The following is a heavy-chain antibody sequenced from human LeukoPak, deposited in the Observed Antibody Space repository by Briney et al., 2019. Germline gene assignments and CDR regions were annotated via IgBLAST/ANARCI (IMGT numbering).Heavy chain of an antibody. CDR1: GYTFTNYD. J-gene: IGHJ4*02. CDR3: ARGGNGIAAAGIYNTDY. Sequence: ASVKVSCKASGYTFTNYDINWVRQAPGQGLEWMGWINPNSGGTNYAQKFQGRVTMTRDTSISTAYMELSRLRSDDTAVYYCARGGNGIAAAGIYNTDYWGQGTLVTVSS. V-gene: IGHV1-2*02. D-gene: IGHD6-13*01. CDR2: INPNSGGT.